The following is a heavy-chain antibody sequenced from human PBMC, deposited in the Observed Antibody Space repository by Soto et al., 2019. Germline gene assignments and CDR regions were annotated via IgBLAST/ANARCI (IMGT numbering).Heavy chain of an antibody. CDR2: IYYSGST. Sequence: SETLSLTCTVSGGSISSGGYYWSWIRQHPGKGLEWIGYIYYSGSTYYNPSLKSRVTISVDTSKNQFSLKLSSVTAADTAVYYCARRGTGFLEWLEAPYYYYGMDVWGQGTTVTVSS. CDR3: ARRGTGFLEWLEAPYYYYGMDV. V-gene: IGHV4-31*03. D-gene: IGHD3-3*01. J-gene: IGHJ6*02. CDR1: GGSISSGGYY.